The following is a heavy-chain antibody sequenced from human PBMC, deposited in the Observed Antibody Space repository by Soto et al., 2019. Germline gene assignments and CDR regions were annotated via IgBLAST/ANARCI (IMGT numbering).Heavy chain of an antibody. Sequence: QVQLVQSGAEVKKPGASVKVSCKASGYTFTSYGISWVRQAPGQGLEGMGWIRAYNGNTNYAQKLQGRVTMTRDTSTSTACMEPWSARSDDTAVYYCVRDIPTMDVWGQGTTVTVSS. CDR1: GYTFTSYG. J-gene: IGHJ6*02. CDR2: IRAYNGNT. V-gene: IGHV1-18*01. CDR3: VRDIPTMDV.